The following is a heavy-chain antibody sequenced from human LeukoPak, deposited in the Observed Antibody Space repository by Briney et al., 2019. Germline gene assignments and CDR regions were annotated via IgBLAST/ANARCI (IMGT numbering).Heavy chain of an antibody. CDR2: INPNSGGT. V-gene: IGHV1-2*02. CDR3: ARRVYYSKGFDY. CDR1: GYTFTGYY. Sequence: ASVKVSCEATGYTFTGYYMHWVRQAPGQGLEWMGWINPNSGGTNYAQKFQGRVTMTRDTSISTAYMELSRLRSDDTAVYYCARRVYYSKGFDYWGQGTLVTVSS. J-gene: IGHJ4*02. D-gene: IGHD4-11*01.